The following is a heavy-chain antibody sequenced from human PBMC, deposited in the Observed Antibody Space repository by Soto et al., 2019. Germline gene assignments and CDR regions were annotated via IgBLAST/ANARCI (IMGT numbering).Heavy chain of an antibody. Sequence: SETLSLTCTVSGGSISNDDYYWSWIRQSPGKGLEWIAYIYYSGSTYYNPSLKSRLTISVDPSKNQFSLKLSSVTAADTAVYYCGRTASPATFDDASADFERLGQRTLVTFCS. CDR1: GGSISNDDYY. CDR3: GRTASPATFDDASADFER. D-gene: IGHD3-22*01. CDR2: IYYSGST. J-gene: IGHJ5*02. V-gene: IGHV4-30-4*01.